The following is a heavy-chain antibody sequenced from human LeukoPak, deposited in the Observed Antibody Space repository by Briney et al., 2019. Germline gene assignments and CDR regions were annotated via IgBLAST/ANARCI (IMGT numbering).Heavy chain of an antibody. CDR2: IYYSGST. D-gene: IGHD3-3*01. Sequence: SQTLSLTCTVSGGSISSGDYYWSWIRQPPGKGLEWIGYIYYSGSTYYNPSLKSRVTISVDTSKNQFSLKLSSVTAADTAVYYCARAITIFAPIDYWGQETLVTVSS. CDR3: ARAITIFAPIDY. V-gene: IGHV4-30-4*01. J-gene: IGHJ4*02. CDR1: GGSISSGDYY.